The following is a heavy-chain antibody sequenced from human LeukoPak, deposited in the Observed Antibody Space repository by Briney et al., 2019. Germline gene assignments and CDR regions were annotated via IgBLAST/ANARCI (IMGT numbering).Heavy chain of an antibody. CDR1: GFTFSTTG. CDR3: AKDVEAVAGEFDY. D-gene: IGHD6-19*01. J-gene: IGHJ4*02. CDR2: ISGSGGST. Sequence: GGSLRLSCAASGFTFSTTGMSWVRQAPGKGLEWVSAISGSGGSTYYADSVKGRFTISRDNSKNTLYLQMNSLRAEDTAVYYCAKDVEAVAGEFDYWGQGTLVTVSS. V-gene: IGHV3-23*01.